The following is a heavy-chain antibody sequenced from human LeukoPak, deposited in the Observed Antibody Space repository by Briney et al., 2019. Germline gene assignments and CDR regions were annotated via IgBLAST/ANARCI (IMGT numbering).Heavy chain of an antibody. CDR3: ARRGVSGSLFDY. V-gene: IGHV4-59*08. CDR1: GGSISSYY. J-gene: IGHJ4*02. D-gene: IGHD1-26*01. CDR2: ISYSGST. Sequence: SETLPLTCTVSGGSISSYYWSWIRQPPGKGLEWIGYISYSGSTNYNPSLKSRVTISVDTSKNQFSLKLSSVTAADTAVYYCARRGVSGSLFDYWGQGTLVTVSS.